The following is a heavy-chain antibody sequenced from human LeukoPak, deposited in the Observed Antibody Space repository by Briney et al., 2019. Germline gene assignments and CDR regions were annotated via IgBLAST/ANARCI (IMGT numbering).Heavy chain of an antibody. CDR2: ISGNGGST. CDR3: AKAPLVGIAAAGGAFFY. Sequence: PGGSLRLSCAASGFTFSSYAMSWVRQAPGKGLEWVSAISGNGGSTYYADSVKGRFSISRDNSKNTLYLQMNSLRAEDTALYYCAKAPLVGIAAAGGAFFYWGQGTLVTVSS. J-gene: IGHJ4*02. V-gene: IGHV3-23*01. CDR1: GFTFSSYA. D-gene: IGHD6-13*01.